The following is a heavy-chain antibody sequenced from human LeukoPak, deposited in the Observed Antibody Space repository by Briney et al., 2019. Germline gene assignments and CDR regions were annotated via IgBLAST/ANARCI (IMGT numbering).Heavy chain of an antibody. J-gene: IGHJ5*02. V-gene: IGHV4-34*01. D-gene: IGHD2-2*02. CDR3: ARGKRYCSSTSCYKTHNWFDP. CDR1: GGSFSGYY. Sequence: SETLSLTCAVYGGSFSGYYWSWIRQPPGKGLEWIGEINHSGSTNYNPSLESRVTISVDTSKNQFSLKLSSVTAADTAVYYCARGKRYCSSTSCYKTHNWFDPWGQGTLVTVSS. CDR2: INHSGST.